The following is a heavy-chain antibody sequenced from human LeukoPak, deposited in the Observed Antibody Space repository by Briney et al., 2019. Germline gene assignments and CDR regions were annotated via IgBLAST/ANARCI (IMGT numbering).Heavy chain of an antibody. CDR1: GGSISSYY. D-gene: IGHD2-15*01. CDR3: ARKEEYCSGGSCYLGWFDP. CDR2: IYYSGST. Sequence: SETLSLTCTVSGGSISSYYWSWIRQPPGKGLEWIGYIYYSGSTNYNPSLKSRVTISVDTSKNQFSLKLSSVTAADTAVYYCARKEEYCSGGSCYLGWFDPWGPGTLVTVSS. J-gene: IGHJ5*02. V-gene: IGHV4-59*01.